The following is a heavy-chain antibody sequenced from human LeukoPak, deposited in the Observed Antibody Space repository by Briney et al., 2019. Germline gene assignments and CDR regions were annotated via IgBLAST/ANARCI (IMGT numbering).Heavy chain of an antibody. J-gene: IGHJ4*02. CDR2: ISAYNGNT. CDR1: GYTFTSYG. D-gene: IGHD6-13*01. CDR3: ARERGLPSSSWYDY. V-gene: IGHV1-18*01. Sequence: ASVKVSCKASGYTFTSYGISWVRQAPGQGLEWMGWISAYNGNTNYAQKLQGRATMTTDTSTSTAYMELSSLRSEDTAVYYCARERGLPSSSWYDYWGQGTLVTVSS.